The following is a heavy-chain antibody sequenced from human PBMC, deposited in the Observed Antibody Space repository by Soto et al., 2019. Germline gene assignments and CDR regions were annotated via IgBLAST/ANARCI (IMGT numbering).Heavy chain of an antibody. D-gene: IGHD3-3*01. CDR2: IYDSGST. J-gene: IGHJ5*02. Sequence: SETLSLTCTVSGGSISSGDYYWSWIRKPPGKGLEWIGYIYDSGSTYYNPSLKTRVTISVDTSKNQFSLKLSSVTAADTAVYYCALKTYIDFSSDRNWFDPWGQGTLVTVSS. CDR3: ALKTYIDFSSDRNWFDP. V-gene: IGHV4-30-4*01. CDR1: GGSISSGDYY.